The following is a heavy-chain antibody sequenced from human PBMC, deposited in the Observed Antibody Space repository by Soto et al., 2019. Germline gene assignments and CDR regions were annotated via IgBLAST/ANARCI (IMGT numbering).Heavy chain of an antibody. Sequence: EVQLVESGGGLVQPGGSLRLSCVVSGFSFSRYSMNWVRQAPGKGLEWVSSISVSSSTIYYADSVKGRFTVSRDNAKNSLYLQMNSLRGEDTAVYYCAREAYDSSGYDLIYFDYWGQGTLVTASS. CDR1: GFSFSRYS. D-gene: IGHD3-22*01. J-gene: IGHJ4*02. CDR2: ISVSSSTI. V-gene: IGHV3-48*01. CDR3: AREAYDSSGYDLIYFDY.